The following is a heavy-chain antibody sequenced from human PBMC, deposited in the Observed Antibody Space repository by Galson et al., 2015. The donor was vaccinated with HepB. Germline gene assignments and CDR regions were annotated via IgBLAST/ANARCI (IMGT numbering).Heavy chain of an antibody. CDR2: ISAYNGNT. J-gene: IGHJ4*02. CDR3: ARVGKRGIGKVGTTGMLFDY. V-gene: IGHV1-18*01. CDR1: GYTFTSYA. D-gene: IGHD1-26*01. Sequence: SVKVSCKASGYTFTSYAISWVRQAPGQGLEWLGWISAYNGNTDYAQKFQGRVTMTTDTSTSTAYMEVRSLRSDDTAVYYCARVGKRGIGKVGTTGMLFDYWGQGTLVTVSS.